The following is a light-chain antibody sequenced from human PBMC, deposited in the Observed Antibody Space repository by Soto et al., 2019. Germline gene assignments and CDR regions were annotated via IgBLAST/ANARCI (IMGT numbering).Light chain of an antibody. Sequence: QAVVTQPPSVSGAPGQRVTISCTGSSSNIGAGYEVHWYQQVPGTAPKLLIHGNSNRPSGVPDRFSGSKSGTSASLAITGLQAEDEADYYCHSYDSSLSGWVFGGGTKVTVL. CDR1: SSNIGAGYE. CDR3: HSYDSSLSGWV. CDR2: GNS. J-gene: IGLJ3*02. V-gene: IGLV1-40*01.